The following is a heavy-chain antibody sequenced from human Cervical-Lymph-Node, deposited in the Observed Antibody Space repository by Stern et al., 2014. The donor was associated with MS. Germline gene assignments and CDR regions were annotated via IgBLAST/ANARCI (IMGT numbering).Heavy chain of an antibody. CDR3: ARGLLGSENAFDI. CDR1: GYTFTSYG. CDR2: ISAYNGNT. V-gene: IGHV1-18*01. Sequence: MQLVEYGAEVKKPGASVKVYCKASGYTFTSYGLSWVRQAPGQGLEWMVWISAYNGNTNYAQKLQGRVTMTTDTSTSTAYMELRSLRSDDAAVYYCARGLLGSENAFDIWGQGTMVTVSS. J-gene: IGHJ3*02. D-gene: IGHD2-15*01.